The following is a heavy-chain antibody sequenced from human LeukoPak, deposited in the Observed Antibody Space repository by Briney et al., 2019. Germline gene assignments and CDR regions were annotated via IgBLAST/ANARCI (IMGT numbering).Heavy chain of an antibody. CDR2: INPNSGGT. J-gene: IGHJ4*02. V-gene: IGHV1-2*02. D-gene: IGHD1-26*01. CDR1: GYPFSGYY. CDR3: ARGVAKSGPYFIDAY. Sequence: GASVKVSCKSSGYPFSGYYIHWVRQAPGQGLEWMGWINPNSGGTKYAQKFQDRVTVTRDTSMNTAYMDLRRLRYDDTAVYYCARGVAKSGPYFIDAYWGQGTLVTVSS.